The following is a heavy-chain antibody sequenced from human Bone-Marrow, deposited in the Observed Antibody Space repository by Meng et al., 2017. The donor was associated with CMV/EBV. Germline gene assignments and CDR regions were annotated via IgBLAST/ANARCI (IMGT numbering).Heavy chain of an antibody. Sequence: GESLKISCAASGFTFSSYSMNWVRQAPGKGLEWVSSISSSNSYIYYADSVKGRFTISRDNAKNSLYLQMNSLRAEDTAVYYCARGVTYDFWSGYPVYFDYWGQGTLVTVSS. CDR3: ARGVTYDFWSGYPVYFDY. D-gene: IGHD3-3*01. CDR2: ISSSNSYI. J-gene: IGHJ4*02. V-gene: IGHV3-21*01. CDR1: GFTFSSYS.